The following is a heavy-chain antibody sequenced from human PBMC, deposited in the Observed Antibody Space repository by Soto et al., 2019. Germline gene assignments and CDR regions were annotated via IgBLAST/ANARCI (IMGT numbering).Heavy chain of an antibody. CDR3: AKDRGWLAERYSYGMDV. V-gene: IGHV3-30*18. D-gene: IGHD6-19*01. CDR1: GFTFSSYG. J-gene: IGHJ6*02. Sequence: QVQLVESGGGVVQPGRSLRLSCAASGFTFSSYGMHWVRQAPGKGLEWVAVISYDGSNKYYADSVKGRFTISRDNSKNRLYLKMNSLRAGDTAVYYCAKDRGWLAERYSYGMDVWGQGSTVTVSS. CDR2: ISYDGSNK.